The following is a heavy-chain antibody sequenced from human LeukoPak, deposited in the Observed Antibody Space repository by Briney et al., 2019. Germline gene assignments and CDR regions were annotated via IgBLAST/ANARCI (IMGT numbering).Heavy chain of an antibody. Sequence: PGGSLRLSCAASGFTFSIYGMHRVRQAPGKGLEWVAFMWYDGSNEFYADSVKGRFTISRDNPKNTLYLQMNSLRAEDTAVYYCARDTVAHYDILTGYYYYYGMDVWGQGTTVTVSS. V-gene: IGHV3-33*01. CDR2: MWYDGSNE. J-gene: IGHJ6*02. CDR3: ARDTVAHYDILTGYYYYYGMDV. D-gene: IGHD3-9*01. CDR1: GFTFSIYG.